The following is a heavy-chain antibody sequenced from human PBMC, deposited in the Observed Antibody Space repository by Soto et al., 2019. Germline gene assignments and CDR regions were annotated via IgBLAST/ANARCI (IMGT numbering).Heavy chain of an antibody. J-gene: IGHJ6*03. V-gene: IGHV1-18*01. CDR2: ISAYNGNT. CDR1: GYTFTSYG. D-gene: IGHD6-6*01. Sequence: ASVKVSCKASGYTFTSYGISWVRQAPGQGLEWMGWISAYNGNTNYAQRLQGRVTMTTDTYTSTAYMELRSLRSDDTAVYYCARDSSSSLGYYYYYMDVWGKGTTVTVSS. CDR3: ARDSSSSLGYYYYYMDV.